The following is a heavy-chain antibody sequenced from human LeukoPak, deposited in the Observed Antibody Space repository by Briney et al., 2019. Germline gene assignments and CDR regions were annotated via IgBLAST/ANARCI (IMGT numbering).Heavy chain of an antibody. Sequence: LSLTCSVSGDSVNNYYWSWIRQPPGKGLEWVSGISWNSGSIGYADSVKGRFTISRDNAKNSLYLQMNSLRAEDTALYYCAKDMGCSSTSCYLYYYYGMDVWGQGTTVTVSS. CDR3: AKDMGCSSTSCYLYYYYGMDV. D-gene: IGHD2-2*01. J-gene: IGHJ6*02. V-gene: IGHV3-9*01. CDR1: GDSVNNYY. CDR2: ISWNSGSI.